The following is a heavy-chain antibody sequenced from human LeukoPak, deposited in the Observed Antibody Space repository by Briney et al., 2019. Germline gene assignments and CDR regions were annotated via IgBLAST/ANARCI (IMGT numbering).Heavy chain of an antibody. Sequence: GGSLRLSCAASGFTFSSYAMTWVRQAPGKGLEWVSAIIGSGDSTYYADSVKGRFTISRDNSKNTLYVQMNSLRAEDTAVYYCAKEGTGIHFDYWGQGTLVTVSS. CDR1: GFTFSSYA. V-gene: IGHV3-23*01. CDR3: AKEGTGIHFDY. D-gene: IGHD1-1*01. J-gene: IGHJ4*02. CDR2: IIGSGDST.